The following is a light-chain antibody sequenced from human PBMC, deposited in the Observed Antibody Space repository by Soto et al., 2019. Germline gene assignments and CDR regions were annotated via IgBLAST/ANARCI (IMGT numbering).Light chain of an antibody. Sequence: ALTQPASVSGSPGQSITISCTGTSSDVGGYNYVSWYQQHPGKAPKLMIYEVSKRPSGVSNRFSGSKSGNTASLTISGLQAEDEADYYCTSYTSSSPYVFGTGTKVTVL. J-gene: IGLJ1*01. V-gene: IGLV2-14*03. CDR3: TSYTSSSPYV. CDR1: SSDVGGYNY. CDR2: EVS.